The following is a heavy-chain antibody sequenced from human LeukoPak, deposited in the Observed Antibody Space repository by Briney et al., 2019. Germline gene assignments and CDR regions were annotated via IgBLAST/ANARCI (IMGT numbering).Heavy chain of an antibody. CDR3: AAGPYGGNTPFDY. V-gene: IGHV3-48*01. CDR1: GFTFSRYS. J-gene: IGHJ4*02. Sequence: GGSLRLSCAASGFTFSRYSMNWGRQAPGKGLEWLSYISSSSSTIYYADSVKGRFTISRDNAKNSLYLQMNNLRAEDTALYYCAAGPYGGNTPFDYWGQGTLVTVSS. CDR2: ISSSSSTI. D-gene: IGHD4-23*01.